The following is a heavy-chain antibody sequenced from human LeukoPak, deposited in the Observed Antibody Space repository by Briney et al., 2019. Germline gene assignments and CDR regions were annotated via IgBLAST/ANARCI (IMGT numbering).Heavy chain of an antibody. CDR1: GGSISSSSYY. D-gene: IGHD3-3*01. V-gene: IGHV4-39*01. J-gene: IGHJ4*02. Sequence: PSETLSLTCTVSGGSISSSSYYWGWIRQPPGKGLEWIGSICYSGSTYYNPSLKSRVTISVDTSKNQFSLKLSSVTAADTAVYYCARHGDFWSGYEYYFDYWGQGTLVTVSS. CDR2: ICYSGST. CDR3: ARHGDFWSGYEYYFDY.